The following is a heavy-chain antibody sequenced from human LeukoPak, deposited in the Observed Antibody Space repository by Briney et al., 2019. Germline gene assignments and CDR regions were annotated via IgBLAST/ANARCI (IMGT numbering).Heavy chain of an antibody. CDR2: INHSGST. CDR1: GGSFSGYY. Sequence: PSETLSLTCAVYGGSFSGYYWSWIRQPPGKGLEWIGEINHSGSTNYNPSLKSRVTISVDTSKNQFTLKLSSVTAADTAVYYCARGHRGLHAYFDYWGQGTLVTVSS. D-gene: IGHD2-21*02. CDR3: ARGHRGLHAYFDY. J-gene: IGHJ4*02. V-gene: IGHV4-34*01.